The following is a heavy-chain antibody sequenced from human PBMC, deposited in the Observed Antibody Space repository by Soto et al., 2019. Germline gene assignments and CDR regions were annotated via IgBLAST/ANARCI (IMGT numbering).Heavy chain of an antibody. J-gene: IGHJ3*02. CDR2: IYHSGST. CDR3: ARLEWLRAFDI. CDR1: GYSISSGYY. Sequence: QVQLQESGPGLVKPSETLSLTCAVSGYSISSGYYWGWIRQPPGKGPEWIGSIYHSGSTYYNPSLKSRVTTSVDTSKNHFSLKLSSVTAADAAVYYCARLEWLRAFDIWCQGTMVTVSS. V-gene: IGHV4-38-2*01. D-gene: IGHD3-3*01.